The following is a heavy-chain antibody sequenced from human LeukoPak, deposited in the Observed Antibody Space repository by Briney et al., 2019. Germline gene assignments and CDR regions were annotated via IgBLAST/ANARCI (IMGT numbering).Heavy chain of an antibody. CDR3: ARDPARGSYFDY. D-gene: IGHD3-10*01. CDR2: IWYDGSNK. J-gene: IGHJ4*02. Sequence: GGSLRLSCAASGFTFSSYGMHWVRQAPGKGLEWVAVIWYDGSNKYYADSVKGRFTISRDNSKNTLYLQMNSLRAEDTAVYYCARDPARGSYFDYWGQGTLVTVSS. V-gene: IGHV3-33*01. CDR1: GFTFSSYG.